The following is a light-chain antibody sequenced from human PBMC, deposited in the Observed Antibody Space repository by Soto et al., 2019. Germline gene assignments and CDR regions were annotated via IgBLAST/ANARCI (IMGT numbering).Light chain of an antibody. CDR2: LKSDGSH. CDR3: QTWGTGNVV. Sequence: QPVLTQSPSASASLGASVKLTCTLSSGHSNYAIAWHQQQPEKGPRYLMKLKSDGSHSKGDGIPDRFSGSSSGAERYLIISRLQSEDEADYYCQTWGTGNVVFGGGTKLTVL. V-gene: IGLV4-69*01. CDR1: SGHSNYA. J-gene: IGLJ2*01.